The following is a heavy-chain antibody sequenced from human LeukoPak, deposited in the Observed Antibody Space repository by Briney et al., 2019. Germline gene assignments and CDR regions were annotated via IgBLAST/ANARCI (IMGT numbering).Heavy chain of an antibody. J-gene: IGHJ4*02. CDR1: GFTFSSYG. CDR2: IRYDGSNK. CDR3: AKGALGSSWYSY. Sequence: GGSLRLSCAASGFTFSSYGMHWVCQAPGKGLEWVAFIRYDGSNKYYADSVKGRFTISRDNSKNTLYLQMNSLRAEDTAVYYCAKGALGSSWYSYWGQGTLVTVSS. V-gene: IGHV3-30*02. D-gene: IGHD6-13*01.